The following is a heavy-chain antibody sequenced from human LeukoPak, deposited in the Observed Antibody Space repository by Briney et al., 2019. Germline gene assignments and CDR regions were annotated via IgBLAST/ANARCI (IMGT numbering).Heavy chain of an antibody. CDR3: ASGGPYYYGSGSYPH. V-gene: IGHV4-61*01. J-gene: IGHJ4*02. Sequence: SETLSLTCTVSGGSVSSGSYYWSWIRQHPGKRLEWIGYIYYRGSTNYNPSLKSRVTISVDTSKNQFSLKLSSVTAADTAVYYCASGGPYYYGSGSYPHWGQGTLVTVSS. D-gene: IGHD3-10*01. CDR2: IYYRGST. CDR1: GGSVSSGSYY.